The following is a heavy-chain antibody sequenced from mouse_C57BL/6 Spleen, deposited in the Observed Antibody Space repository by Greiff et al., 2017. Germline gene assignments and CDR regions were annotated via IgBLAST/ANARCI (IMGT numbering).Heavy chain of an antibody. J-gene: IGHJ3*01. CDR3: ARYWGNYDAY. CDR1: GYTFTSYW. V-gene: IGHV1-64*01. D-gene: IGHD2-1*01. CDR2: IHPNSGST. Sequence: VQLQQPGAELVMPGASVKLSCKASGYTFTSYWMHWVKQRPGQGLEWIGMIHPNSGSTNYNEKFKSKATLTVDKSSSTAYMQLSSLTSEDSAVYYCARYWGNYDAYWGQGTLVTVSA.